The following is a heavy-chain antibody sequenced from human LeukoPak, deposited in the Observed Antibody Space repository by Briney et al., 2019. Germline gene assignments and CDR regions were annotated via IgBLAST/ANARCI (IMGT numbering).Heavy chain of an antibody. CDR2: INTDGSST. J-gene: IGHJ4*02. D-gene: IGHD6-19*01. CDR1: GFTFSSYW. V-gene: IGHV3-74*01. CDR3: ATTTGYSSGWYY. Sequence: GGSLRLSCAASGFTFSSYWMHWVRQAPGKGLVWVSRINTDGSSTSYADSVKGRFTISRDNAKNTLYLQMNSLRAEDTALYYCATTTGYSSGWYYWGQGTLVTVSS.